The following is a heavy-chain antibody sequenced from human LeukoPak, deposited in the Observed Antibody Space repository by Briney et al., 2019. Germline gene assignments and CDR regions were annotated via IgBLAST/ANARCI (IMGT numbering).Heavy chain of an antibody. V-gene: IGHV3-74*01. J-gene: IGHJ5*02. CDR2: INSDGSST. CDR1: GFTFSSYW. D-gene: IGHD2-2*01. Sequence: PGGSLRLSCAASGFTFSSYWMHWVRQAPGKGLVWVSRINSDGSSTSYADSVKGRFTISRDNAKNTLYLQMNSLRAEDTAVYYCAGGYCSSTSCYVDWFDPWGQGTLVTVSS. CDR3: AGGYCSSTSCYVDWFDP.